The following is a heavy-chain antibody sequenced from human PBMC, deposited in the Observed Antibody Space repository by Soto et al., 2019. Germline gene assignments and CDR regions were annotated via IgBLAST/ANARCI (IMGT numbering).Heavy chain of an antibody. CDR1: GYTFTSYG. CDR2: ISAYNGNT. CDR3: ASYDILTGYNDAFDI. D-gene: IGHD3-9*01. V-gene: IGHV1-18*01. J-gene: IGHJ3*02. Sequence: GASVKVSCKASGYTFTSYGISWVRQAPGQGLEWMGWISAYNGNTNYAQKLQGRVTMTTDTSTSTAYMELRSLRSDDTAVYYCASYDILTGYNDAFDIWGQGTMVTVSS.